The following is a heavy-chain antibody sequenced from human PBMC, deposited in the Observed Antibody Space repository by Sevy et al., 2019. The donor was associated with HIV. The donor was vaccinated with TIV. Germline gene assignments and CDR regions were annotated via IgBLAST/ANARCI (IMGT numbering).Heavy chain of an antibody. Sequence: GGSLRLSCAASGFTFSKYPMSWVRQPPGKGLEWVSTLSFGCGEINYADSVKGRFTISRDNSKRSVYLQMNNLRPEDTAVYYCAREGCTKPHDYWGQGTLVTVSS. V-gene: IGHV3-23*01. CDR3: AREGCTKPHDY. D-gene: IGHD2-8*01. CDR1: GFTFSKYP. CDR2: LSFGCGEI. J-gene: IGHJ4*02.